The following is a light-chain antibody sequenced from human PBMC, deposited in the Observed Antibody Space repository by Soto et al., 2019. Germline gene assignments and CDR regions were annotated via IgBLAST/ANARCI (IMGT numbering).Light chain of an antibody. CDR3: QQYGSSPRT. CDR2: GAS. Sequence: SQSPCTLSLSTGERATLSCRASQNMASFYLAWYQQKPGQAPRLLIYGASSRATGIPDRFSGSGSGTDFTLTISRLEPEDFAVYYCQQYGSSPRTFGQGTKV. CDR1: QNMASFY. V-gene: IGKV3-20*01. J-gene: IGKJ1*01.